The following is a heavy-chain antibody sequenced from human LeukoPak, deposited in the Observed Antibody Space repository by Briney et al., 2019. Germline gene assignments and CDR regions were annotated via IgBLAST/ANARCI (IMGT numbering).Heavy chain of an antibody. D-gene: IGHD2-15*01. CDR2: IYYSGST. CDR3: ARDTSPLWYGNNWFDP. CDR1: GGSISSSSYY. J-gene: IGHJ5*02. Sequence: SETLSLTCTVSGGSISSSSYYWGWIRQPPGTGLEWIGSIYYSGSTYYNPSLKSRVTISVDTSKNQFSLKLSSVTAADTAVYYCARDTSPLWYGNNWFDPWGQGTLVTVSS. V-gene: IGHV4-39*07.